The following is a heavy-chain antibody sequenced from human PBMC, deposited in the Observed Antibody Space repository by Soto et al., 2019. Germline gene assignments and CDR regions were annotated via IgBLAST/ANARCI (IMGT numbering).Heavy chain of an antibody. CDR3: AGNWGRYCPTSSCPKGSYYGVDV. J-gene: IGHJ6*02. Sequence: QVQLQESGPGLVKPSETLSLTCTVSVDSISSYYWSWIRQTAGKGLEWIGRIYPSGSANYNPSFKSRVTTFVNQAQKQVPPKLRLFAAAGPALYFRAGNWGRYCPTSSCPKGSYYGVDVWGQGTTVTVSS. CDR1: VDSISSYY. V-gene: IGHV4-4*07. CDR2: IYPSGSA. D-gene: IGHD2-8*01.